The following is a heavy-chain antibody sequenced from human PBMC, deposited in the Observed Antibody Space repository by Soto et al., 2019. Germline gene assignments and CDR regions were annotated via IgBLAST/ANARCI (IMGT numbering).Heavy chain of an antibody. CDR2: FDPEDGET. CDR3: ATSSIQVGAAFFLASDY. Sequence: GASVKVSCKASGYTFTSYGISWVRQAPGQGLEWMGGFDPEDGETIYAQKFQGRVTMTEDTSTDTAYMELSSLRSEDTAVYYCATSSIQVGAAFFLASDYWGQGTLVTVSS. D-gene: IGHD1-26*01. V-gene: IGHV1-24*01. CDR1: GYTFTSYG. J-gene: IGHJ4*02.